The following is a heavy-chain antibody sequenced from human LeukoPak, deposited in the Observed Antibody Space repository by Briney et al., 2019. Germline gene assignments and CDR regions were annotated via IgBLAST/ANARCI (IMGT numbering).Heavy chain of an antibody. CDR1: GFTVSSNY. Sequence: GGSLRLSCAAPGFTVSSNYMSWVRQAPGKGLEWVSVIYSGGSTYYADSVQGRFTISRDNSKNTLYLQMNSLRAEDTAVYYCARDRLYSSSSEDYWGQGILVTVSS. CDR2: IYSGGST. D-gene: IGHD6-6*01. CDR3: ARDRLYSSSSEDY. V-gene: IGHV3-53*01. J-gene: IGHJ4*02.